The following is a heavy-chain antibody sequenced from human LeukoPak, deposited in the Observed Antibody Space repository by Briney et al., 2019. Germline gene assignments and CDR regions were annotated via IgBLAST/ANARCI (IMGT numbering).Heavy chain of an antibody. CDR2: MYYSGST. Sequence: PSETLSLTCTVSGGPISSSSYYWGWIRQPPGKGLEWIGSMYYSGSTYYNPSLKSRVTTAVDTSKNQFFLKLSSVTAADTAVYYCARATLVRGEVRYYFDYWGQGTLVMVSS. D-gene: IGHD3-10*01. J-gene: IGHJ4*02. CDR1: GGPISSSSYY. V-gene: IGHV4-39*01. CDR3: ARATLVRGEVRYYFDY.